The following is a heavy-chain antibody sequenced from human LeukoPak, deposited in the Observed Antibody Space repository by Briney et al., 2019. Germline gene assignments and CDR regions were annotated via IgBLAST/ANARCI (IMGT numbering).Heavy chain of an antibody. CDR1: GFTFRSSW. Sequence: TGGSLRLSCAASGFTFRSSWMHWVRQAPGKGLVRVSRINTDGSGTIYADSVKGRFTISRDNAKNTLYLQMNSLRVEDTAVYYCASFTNSAAFDIWGQGTMVTVSS. CDR3: ASFTNSAAFDI. CDR2: INTDGSGT. V-gene: IGHV3-74*01. D-gene: IGHD4-23*01. J-gene: IGHJ3*02.